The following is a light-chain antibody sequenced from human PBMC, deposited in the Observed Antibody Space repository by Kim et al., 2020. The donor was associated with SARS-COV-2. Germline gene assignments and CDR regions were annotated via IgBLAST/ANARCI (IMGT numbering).Light chain of an antibody. CDR3: NSRDSNDNVV. J-gene: IGLJ2*01. V-gene: IGLV3-19*01. Sequence: VTLGPTVRITCQGDSIRSYYATWYQQKPGQAPILVIYGKNNRPSGIPERFSGSSSGNTASLTITGTQAGDEADYYCNSRDSNDNVVFGGGTQLTVL. CDR2: GKN. CDR1: SIRSYY.